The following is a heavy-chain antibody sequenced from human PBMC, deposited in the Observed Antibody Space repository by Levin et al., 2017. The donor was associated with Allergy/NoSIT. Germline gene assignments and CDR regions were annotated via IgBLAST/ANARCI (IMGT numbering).Heavy chain of an antibody. D-gene: IGHD1-20*01. CDR1: GGSISSSSYY. CDR3: ARPSSITGPTPYFFDY. J-gene: IGHJ4*02. V-gene: IGHV4-39*01. Sequence: SETLSLTCTVSGGSISSSSYYWGWIRQPPGKGLEWIGSIYYSGSTYYNPSLKSRVTISVDTSKNQFSLKLSSVTAADTAVYYCARPSSITGPTPYFFDYWGQGTLVTVSS. CDR2: IYYSGST.